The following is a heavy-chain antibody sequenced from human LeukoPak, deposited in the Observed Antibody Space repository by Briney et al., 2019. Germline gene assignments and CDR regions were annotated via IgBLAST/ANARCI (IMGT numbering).Heavy chain of an antibody. J-gene: IGHJ4*02. CDR1: GGTFSSYA. D-gene: IGHD5-12*01. CDR2: IIPIFGTA. Sequence: ASVKVSCKASGGTFSSYAISWVRQAPGQGLEWMGGIIPIFGTANYAQKFQGRVTITADKSTSTAYMELSSLRSEDTAVYYCARASGYEPNKHDYWGQGTLVTVSS. V-gene: IGHV1-69*06. CDR3: ARASGYEPNKHDY.